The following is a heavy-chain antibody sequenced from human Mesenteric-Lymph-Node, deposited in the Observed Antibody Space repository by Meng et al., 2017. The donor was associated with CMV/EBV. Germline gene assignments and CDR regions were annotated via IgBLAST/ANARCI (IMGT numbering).Heavy chain of an antibody. J-gene: IGHJ5*02. CDR2: INPNGGGT. V-gene: IGHV1-2*02. CDR3: ARDFGDYTNWFDP. CDR1: GGTFSSYS. D-gene: IGHD3-10*01. Sequence: ASVKVSCKASGGTFSSYSISWVRQAPGQGLEWMGWINPNGGGTKYGQNFHGRVTMTSDTSISTAYMELSSLRSDDTAVYYCARDFGDYTNWFDPWGLGTLVTVSS.